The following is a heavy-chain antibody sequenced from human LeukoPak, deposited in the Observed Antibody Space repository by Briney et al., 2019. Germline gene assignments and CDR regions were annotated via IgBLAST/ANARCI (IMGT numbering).Heavy chain of an antibody. D-gene: IGHD2-21*02. CDR3: ARVAYCGGDCYSAPFDY. CDR2: IIPIFGTA. CDR1: GGTFISYA. Sequence: SVKVSCKASGGTFISYAISWVRQAPGQGLEWMGGIIPIFGTANYAQKFQGRVTITADESTSTAYMELSSLRSEDTAVYYCARVAYCGGDCYSAPFDYWGQGTLVTVSS. J-gene: IGHJ4*02. V-gene: IGHV1-69*13.